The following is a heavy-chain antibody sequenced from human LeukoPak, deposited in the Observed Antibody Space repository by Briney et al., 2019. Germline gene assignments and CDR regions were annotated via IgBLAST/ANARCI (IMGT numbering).Heavy chain of an antibody. J-gene: IGHJ3*02. Sequence: PSETLSLPCTVSVDSVRTISLYWGWIRQPPGKGLDCLGSTYSRGCTYNPSLTSRLTISVDRSKNQFSLKLSSVTAADTAVYYCAISGPTAGRPDGFDIWGQGTMVTVSS. D-gene: IGHD2-2*01. CDR2: TYSRGCT. CDR3: AISGPTAGRPDGFDI. CDR1: VDSVRTISLY. V-gene: IGHV4-39*07.